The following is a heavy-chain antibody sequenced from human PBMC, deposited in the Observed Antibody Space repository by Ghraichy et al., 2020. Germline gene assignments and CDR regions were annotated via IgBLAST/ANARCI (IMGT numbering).Heavy chain of an antibody. CDR3: ARVPPSPKGGQRYFDY. Sequence: SETLSLTCTASGGSISNYGWNWIRQPPGKGLEWIGYIYYSGSTNYNPSLKSRVTISVDTSKNQFSLKLSSVTAADTAVYYCARVPPSPKGGQRYFDYWGQGTLVTVSS. CDR1: GGSISNYG. J-gene: IGHJ4*02. V-gene: IGHV4-59*01. D-gene: IGHD2-15*01. CDR2: IYYSGST.